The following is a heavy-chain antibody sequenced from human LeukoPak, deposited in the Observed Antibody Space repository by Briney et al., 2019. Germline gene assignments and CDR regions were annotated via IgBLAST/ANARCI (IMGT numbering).Heavy chain of an antibody. CDR2: IYYSGST. D-gene: IGHD3-10*01. J-gene: IGHJ4*02. Sequence: WIRQPPGKGLEWIGSIYYSGSTYYNPSLKSRVTISVDTSKNQFSLKLSSVTAADTAVYYCARLPAGSGSLSYFDYWGQGTLATVSS. V-gene: IGHV4-39*01. CDR3: ARLPAGSGSLSYFDY.